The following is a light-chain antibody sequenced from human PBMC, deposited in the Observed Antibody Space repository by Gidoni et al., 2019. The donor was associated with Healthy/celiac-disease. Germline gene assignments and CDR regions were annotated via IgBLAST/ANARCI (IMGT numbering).Light chain of an antibody. V-gene: IGLV2-14*01. CDR2: DVS. J-gene: IGLJ2*01. Sequence: QSALTQPAYVSGSPGQSITISWTGPSSYVGGYNYVSWYQQHPGKAPKLMIYDVSNRPSGVSLRFSGSKSGNTASLTISGLQAEDEADYYCSSYTGSSTLVFGGWTKLTVL. CDR3: SSYTGSSTLV. CDR1: SSYVGGYNY.